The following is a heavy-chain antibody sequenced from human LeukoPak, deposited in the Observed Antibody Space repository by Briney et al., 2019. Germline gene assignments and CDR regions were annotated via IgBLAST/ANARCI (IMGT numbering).Heavy chain of an antibody. V-gene: IGHV3-23*01. CDR3: AKETLPFYDSSRYSDY. CDR2: ISGSGGST. Sequence: PGGSLRLSCAASGFTFSSYAMSWVRQAPGKGLEWVSAISGSGGSTYYADSVKGRFTISRDNSKNTLYLQMNSLRAEDTAVYYCAKETLPFYDSSRYSDYWGQGTLVTVSS. CDR1: GFTFSSYA. D-gene: IGHD3-22*01. J-gene: IGHJ4*02.